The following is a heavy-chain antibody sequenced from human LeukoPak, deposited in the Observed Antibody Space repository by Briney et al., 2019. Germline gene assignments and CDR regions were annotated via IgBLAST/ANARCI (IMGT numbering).Heavy chain of an antibody. D-gene: IGHD1-26*01. Sequence: GGSLRLSCAASGFTFSSYAMHWVRQAPGKGLEWVAVISYDGSNKYYADSVKGRFTISRDNSKNTLYLQMNSLRAEDTAVYYCARENKWELLPYFDYWGQGTLVTVSS. CDR3: ARENKWELLPYFDY. CDR1: GFTFSSYA. J-gene: IGHJ4*02. CDR2: ISYDGSNK. V-gene: IGHV3-30-3*01.